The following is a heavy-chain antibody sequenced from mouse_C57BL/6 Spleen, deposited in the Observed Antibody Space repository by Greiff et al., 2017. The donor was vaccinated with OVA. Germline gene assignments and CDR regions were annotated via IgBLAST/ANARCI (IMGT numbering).Heavy chain of an antibody. D-gene: IGHD4-1*01. V-gene: IGHV1-52*01. CDR2: IDPSDSDT. CDR3: ESWGSNWSFGD. CDR1: GYTFTSYW. Sequence: VQLQQSGAELARPGSSVKLSCKASGYTFTSYWMHWVKQRPIQGLEWNGNIDPSDSDTQYNQKFKDKATLTVDKSSSTAYMQLSSLTSEDSAVYYCESWGSNWSFGDWGTGTTVTVSS. J-gene: IGHJ1*03.